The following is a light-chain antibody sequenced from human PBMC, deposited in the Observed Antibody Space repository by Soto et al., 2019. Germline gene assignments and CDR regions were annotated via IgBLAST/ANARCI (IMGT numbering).Light chain of an antibody. CDR3: QHYGYSQWT. Sequence: IVLTQSPGTLSLSPGDRATLSCRASQTGSNSYLAWYQNKSGQAPRLLIYGVYTRASGIPDRFSGSGSGTECTLTITRLEPEDSAVYFCQHYGYSQWTFGQGTKVEIK. CDR1: QTGSNSY. J-gene: IGKJ1*01. V-gene: IGKV3-20*01. CDR2: GVY.